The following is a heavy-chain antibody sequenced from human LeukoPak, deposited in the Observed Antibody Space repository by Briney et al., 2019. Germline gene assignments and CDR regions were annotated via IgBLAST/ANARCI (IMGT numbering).Heavy chain of an antibody. Sequence: SETLSLTCTVSGDSIGYYYWSWIRQPPGKGLEWIGYIYYTGSTDYNPSLKSRVTISVDTSKNQFSLKLSSMTAADTAVYYCARDMKRSRARWENLGFDPWGQGTLVTVSS. J-gene: IGHJ5*02. CDR1: GDSIGYYY. CDR3: ARDMKRSRARWENLGFDP. V-gene: IGHV4-59*01. D-gene: IGHD1-26*01. CDR2: IYYTGST.